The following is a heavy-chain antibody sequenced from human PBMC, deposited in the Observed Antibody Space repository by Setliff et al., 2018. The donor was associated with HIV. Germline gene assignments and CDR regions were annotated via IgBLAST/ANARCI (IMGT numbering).Heavy chain of an antibody. J-gene: IGHJ4*02. V-gene: IGHV1-46*01. Sequence: ASVKVSCKASGYTFSSYYMHWVRQAPGQGLEWMGIINPSGGSTAYPQKFQGRVTMTRDTSTSTAYMELNSLRSEDTAIYYCARRQRKVGGGVALDYWGQGTLVTVSS. CDR3: ARRQRKVGGGVALDY. CDR2: INPSGGST. CDR1: GYTFSSYY. D-gene: IGHD1-26*01.